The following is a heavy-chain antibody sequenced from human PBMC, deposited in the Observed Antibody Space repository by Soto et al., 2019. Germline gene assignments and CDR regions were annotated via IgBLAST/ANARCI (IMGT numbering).Heavy chain of an antibody. CDR2: ISNSSSTI. D-gene: IGHD1-26*01. V-gene: IGHV3-48*02. CDR1: GFTFSSYS. J-gene: IGHJ4*02. CDR3: SCDSRERVGATSRDFDY. Sequence: GGSLRLSCAASGFTFSSYSMNCVRRAPGKGLEWVSYISNSSSTIYYEDSVKGRFTISSDNAKNLLYLQMNSLGDEDTSVYYFSCDSRERVGATSRDFDYWGQGTLVTVSS.